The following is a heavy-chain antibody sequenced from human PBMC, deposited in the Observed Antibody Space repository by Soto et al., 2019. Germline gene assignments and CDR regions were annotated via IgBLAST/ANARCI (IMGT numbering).Heavy chain of an antibody. CDR3: AREPATAKPEGVDF. CDR1: GYTFSDYY. V-gene: IGHV1-2*02. Sequence: GASVKVSCKASGYTFSDYYIHWVRQAPGQGLEWMGWINPNSCGTKYAPKFQGGVTMTRDTSITTAYMELSRLRSGDTAVYYCAREPATAKPEGVDFWGQGTLVTVSS. D-gene: IGHD1-1*01. CDR2: INPNSCGT. J-gene: IGHJ4*02.